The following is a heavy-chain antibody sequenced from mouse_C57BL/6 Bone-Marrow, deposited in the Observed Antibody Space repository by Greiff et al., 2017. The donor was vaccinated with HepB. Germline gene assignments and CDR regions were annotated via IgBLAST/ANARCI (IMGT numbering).Heavy chain of an antibody. CDR1: GYSITSGYY. CDR2: ISYDGSN. J-gene: IGHJ2*01. V-gene: IGHV3-6*01. CDR3: ARDRITYYYGSSPYYFDD. Sequence: EVKLQESGPGLVKPSQSLSLTCSVTGYSITSGYYWNWIRQFPGNKLEWMGYISYDGSNNDNPSLKNRISITRDTSKNQFFLKLNSVTTEDTATYYCARDRITYYYGSSPYYFDDWGQGTTLTVSS. D-gene: IGHD1-1*01.